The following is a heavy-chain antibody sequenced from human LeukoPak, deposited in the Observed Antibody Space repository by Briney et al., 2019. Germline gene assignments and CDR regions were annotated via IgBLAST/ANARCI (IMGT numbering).Heavy chain of an antibody. J-gene: IGHJ4*02. CDR1: GGTFSSYA. Sequence: ASVKVSCKASGGTFSSYAISWARQAPGQGLEWMGGIIPIFGTANYAQKFQGRVTITADKTTSTAYMELSRLRSDDTAVYYCARVNSTMVRGVIVFDYWGQGTLVTVSS. CDR2: IIPIFGTA. V-gene: IGHV1-69*06. D-gene: IGHD3-10*01. CDR3: ARVNSTMVRGVIVFDY.